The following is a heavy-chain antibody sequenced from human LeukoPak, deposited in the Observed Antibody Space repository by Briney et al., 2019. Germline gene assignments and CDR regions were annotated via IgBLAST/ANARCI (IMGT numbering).Heavy chain of an antibody. CDR1: GFTLSSYE. V-gene: IGHV3-48*03. Sequence: GGSLRLSCAASGFTLSSYEMNWVRQAPGKGLEWVSYISGSGSTSFYADSVKGRFTISRDNAKNLVFLQMNGLRAEDTAVYYCARGRSITLLRGVAMSDGFDIWGQGAMVAVSS. J-gene: IGHJ3*02. CDR3: ARGRSITLLRGVAMSDGFDI. CDR2: ISGSGSTS. D-gene: IGHD3-10*01.